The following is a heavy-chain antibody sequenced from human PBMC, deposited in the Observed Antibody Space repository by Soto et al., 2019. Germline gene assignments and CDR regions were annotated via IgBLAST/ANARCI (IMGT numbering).Heavy chain of an antibody. CDR3: ARGGSSDWQVAFDF. CDR2: VNHNGRN. V-gene: IGHV4-34*01. J-gene: IGHJ3*01. D-gene: IGHD6-19*01. Sequence: SETLSLTCAVYGGSFSCYFWNWIRQTPGKGLEWIGKVNHNGRNNYNPSLKSRVTISLDMSKNQISLKLTSVTAADTAVYYCARGGSSDWQVAFDFWGQGTMVTVSS. CDR1: GGSFSCYF.